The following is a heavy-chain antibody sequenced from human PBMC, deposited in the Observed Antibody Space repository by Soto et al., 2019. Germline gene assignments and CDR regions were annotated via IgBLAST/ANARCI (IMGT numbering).Heavy chain of an antibody. J-gene: IGHJ6*03. CDR1: VFMLSSYA. CDR2: ISISGGST. V-gene: IGHV3-23*01. D-gene: IGHD3-3*02. CDR3: TNLHSWSPPPMDF. Sequence: GGSLRLSCLASVFMLSSYAMRWVCQPPGKGLQWVSTISISGGSTYYADSVKGRFSVSRDNDKKTLYLQMNSLRAEDTAIYFWTNLHSWSPPPMDFW.